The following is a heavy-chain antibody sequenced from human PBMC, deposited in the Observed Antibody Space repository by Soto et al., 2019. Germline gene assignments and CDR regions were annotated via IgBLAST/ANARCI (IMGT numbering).Heavy chain of an antibody. CDR3: EHRMYSAAGYYFDY. CDR1: GFSISNSGVA. D-gene: IGHD1-26*01. J-gene: IGHJ4*02. V-gene: IGHV2-5*02. Sequence: SGPTPVNPTQTLTLTCSFSGFSISNSGVAVGWIRQPPGKALEWLTLIYSDDDKRYSPSLESRLTITKDTSKNQVVLIMTNMDPLDTATYYCEHRMYSAAGYYFDYWSQGTLVTVSS. CDR2: IYSDDDK.